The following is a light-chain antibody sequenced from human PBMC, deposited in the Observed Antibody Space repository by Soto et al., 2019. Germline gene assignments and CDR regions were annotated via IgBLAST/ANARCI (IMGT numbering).Light chain of an antibody. V-gene: IGKV3-11*01. Sequence: EIVLTQSPSTLSVSVGDTATITCRASHSIISYLALYQHKPGHAPRLLIYDGSKRAGGIPSRFSGSGSGTDFTLTIIRLEPDDFAVYYCHQNWNWWTFGQGTKVDIK. CDR3: HQNWNWWT. CDR1: HSIISY. J-gene: IGKJ1*01. CDR2: DGS.